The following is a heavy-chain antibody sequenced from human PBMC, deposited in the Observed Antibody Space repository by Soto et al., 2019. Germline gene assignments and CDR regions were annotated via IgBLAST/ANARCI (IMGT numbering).Heavy chain of an antibody. CDR2: VYYRGRS. Sequence: SETLSLTSTVSGGSVSNSNYYWGWIRQSPGKGLEWIGSVYYRGRSYSKSSVKSRVTISVDTSKNQFSLNLNSVTASDTAVYYCVSQRTSVLTQAYFDYWGPGALVTVS. CDR3: VSQRTSVLTQAYFDY. D-gene: IGHD2-8*01. V-gene: IGHV4-39*01. J-gene: IGHJ4*02. CDR1: GGSVSNSNYY.